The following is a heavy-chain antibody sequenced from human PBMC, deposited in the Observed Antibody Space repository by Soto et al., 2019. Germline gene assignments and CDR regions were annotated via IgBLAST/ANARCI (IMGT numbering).Heavy chain of an antibody. CDR1: GFTFSSYG. CDR3: AKDQYGSGTSRLGY. J-gene: IGHJ4*02. D-gene: IGHD3-10*01. V-gene: IGHV3-30*18. Sequence: GGSLRLSCAASGFTFSSYGMHWVRQAPGKGLEWVAVISYDGSNKYYADSVKGRFTISRDNSKNTLYLQMNSLRAEDTAVYYCAKDQYGSGTSRLGYWGQGTLVTVSS. CDR2: ISYDGSNK.